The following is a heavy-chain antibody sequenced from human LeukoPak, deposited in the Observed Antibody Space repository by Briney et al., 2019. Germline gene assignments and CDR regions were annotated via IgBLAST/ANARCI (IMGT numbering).Heavy chain of an antibody. J-gene: IGHJ4*02. V-gene: IGHV3-23*01. CDR3: ATSPSWGPAAAGMRFDY. CDR2: ISITGGTT. Sequence: PGGSLRHSCAAPGFTFSSYAMSSVRQAPGKGLEWVSVISITGGTTYYADSVKGRFTISRDNSKDTLYLQMNSLRAEDTAVYYCATSPSWGPAAAGMRFDYWGQGTLVTVSS. CDR1: GFTFSSYA. D-gene: IGHD6-13*01.